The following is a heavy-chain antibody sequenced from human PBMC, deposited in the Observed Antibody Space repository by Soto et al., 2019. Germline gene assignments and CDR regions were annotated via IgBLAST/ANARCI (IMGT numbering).Heavy chain of an antibody. CDR1: GGTFSSYA. D-gene: IGHD3-16*01. Sequence: ASVTVSCQASGGTFSSYAINLVRQAPGQGLEWMGWISAYNGNTNYAQKLQGRVTMTTDTSTSTDYMELRSLRYDDTAVYYCVRESAGGFDPWGQGTLVTVSS. J-gene: IGHJ5*02. CDR3: VRESAGGFDP. V-gene: IGHV1-18*01. CDR2: ISAYNGNT.